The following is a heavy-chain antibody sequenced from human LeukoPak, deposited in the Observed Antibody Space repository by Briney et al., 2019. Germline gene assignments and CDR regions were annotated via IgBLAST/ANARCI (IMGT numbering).Heavy chain of an antibody. V-gene: IGHV4-59*12. CDR2: IYYSGST. CDR3: ASFYYDSSGYVDY. J-gene: IGHJ4*02. CDR1: GGSISSYY. D-gene: IGHD3-22*01. Sequence: SETLSLTCTVSGGSISSYYWSWIRQPPGKGLEWIGYIYYSGSTNYNPSLKSRVTISVDRSKNQFSLKLSSVTAADTAVYYCASFYYDSSGYVDYWGQGTLVTVSS.